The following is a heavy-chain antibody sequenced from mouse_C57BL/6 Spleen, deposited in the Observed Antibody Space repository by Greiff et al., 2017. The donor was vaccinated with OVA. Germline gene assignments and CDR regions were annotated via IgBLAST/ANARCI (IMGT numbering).Heavy chain of an antibody. CDR1: GFTFSSYA. V-gene: IGHV5-9-1*02. Sequence: DVMLVESGEGLVKPGGSLKLSCAASGFTFSSYAMSWVRQTPEKRLEWVAYISSGGDYIYYADTVKGRFTISRDNARNTLYLQMSSLKSEDTAMYYCTREDYGSSYGYFDVWGTGTTVTVSS. CDR2: ISSGGDYI. J-gene: IGHJ1*03. CDR3: TREDYGSSYGYFDV. D-gene: IGHD1-1*01.